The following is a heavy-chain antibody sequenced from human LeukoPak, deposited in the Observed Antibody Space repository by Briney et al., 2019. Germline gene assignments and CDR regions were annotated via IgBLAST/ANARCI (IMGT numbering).Heavy chain of an antibody. CDR1: GGSFSGYY. D-gene: IGHD2-2*01. CDR2: INHSGST. J-gene: IGHJ5*02. Sequence: PSETLSLTCAVYGGSFSGYYWSWIRQPPGKGLEWIGEINHSGSTNYNPSLKSRVTISVDTSKNQFSLKLSSVTAADTAVYYCARELLGYCSSTSCPADWFDPWGQRTLVTVSS. CDR3: ARELLGYCSSTSCPADWFDP. V-gene: IGHV4-34*01.